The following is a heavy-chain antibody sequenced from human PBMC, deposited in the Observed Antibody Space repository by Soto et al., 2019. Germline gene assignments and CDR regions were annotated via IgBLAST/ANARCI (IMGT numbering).Heavy chain of an antibody. V-gene: IGHV4-31*03. CDR2: IYYRGST. CDR3: ARVGLGYCSSTSCQHFDY. CDR1: GGSISSGGYY. D-gene: IGHD2-2*01. Sequence: QVQLQESGPGLVKPSQTLSLTCTVSGGSISSGGYYWSWIRQHPGKGLEWIGYIYYRGSTYYNPSLKSRVTISVDTSKKQFSLKLSSVTAADTAVYYCARVGLGYCSSTSCQHFDYWGQGTLVTVSS. J-gene: IGHJ4*02.